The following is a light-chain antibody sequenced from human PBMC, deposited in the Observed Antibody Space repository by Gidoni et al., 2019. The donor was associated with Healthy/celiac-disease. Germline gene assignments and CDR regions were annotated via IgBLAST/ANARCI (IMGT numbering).Light chain of an antibody. CDR2: EDN. CDR1: SGSIASNY. CDR3: QSYDSSNLWV. J-gene: IGLJ3*02. V-gene: IGLV6-57*02. Sequence: NFMLTQPHSVSESPGKTVTIACTGSSGSIASNYVQGYQQRPGSAPTAVIYEDNQSPSGVPDRFSGSIDSSSNSASLTISGLKTEDEADYYCQSYDSSNLWVFGGGTKLTVL.